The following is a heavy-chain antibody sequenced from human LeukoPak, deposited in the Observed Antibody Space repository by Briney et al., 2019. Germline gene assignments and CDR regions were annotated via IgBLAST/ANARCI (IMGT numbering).Heavy chain of an antibody. J-gene: IGHJ5*02. CDR2: ISYDGSNK. V-gene: IGHV3-30-3*01. Sequence: QAGGSLRLSCAASGFTFSSYAMHWVRQAPGKGLEWVAVISYDGSNKYYADSVKGRFTISRDNSKNTLYLQMNSLRAEDTAVYYCARDRNYYDSSGYYELSWFDPWGQGTLVTVSS. CDR3: ARDRNYYDSSGYYELSWFDP. D-gene: IGHD3-22*01. CDR1: GFTFSSYA.